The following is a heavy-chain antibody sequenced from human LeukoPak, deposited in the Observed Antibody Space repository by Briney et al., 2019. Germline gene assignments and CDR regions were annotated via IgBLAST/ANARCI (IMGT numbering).Heavy chain of an antibody. CDR2: IWYDGNNK. Sequence: PGRSLRLSCAASGFTFSSYGMHWVPQAPGKGLEWVAVIWYDGNNKYYADSVKGRFTISRDNSKNTLYLQMNSPGAEDSVVHCCARRRPAAGTGGVDYWGQGPLVTVSS. CDR3: ARRRPAAGTGGVDY. V-gene: IGHV3-33*01. J-gene: IGHJ4*02. CDR1: GFTFSSYG. D-gene: IGHD6-13*01.